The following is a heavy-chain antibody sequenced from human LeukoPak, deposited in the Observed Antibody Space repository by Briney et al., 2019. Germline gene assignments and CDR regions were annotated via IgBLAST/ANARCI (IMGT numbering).Heavy chain of an antibody. D-gene: IGHD6-13*01. CDR1: GGSISSYY. CDR2: IYYSGST. V-gene: IGHV4-59*01. Sequence: SETLSLTCTVSGGSISSYYWSWIRQPPGKGLEWIGYIYYSGSTNYNPSLKSRVTISVDTSKNQFSLKLSSVTAADTAVYYCARGRAAAGRFDYWGQGTLVTVSS. J-gene: IGHJ4*02. CDR3: ARGRAAAGRFDY.